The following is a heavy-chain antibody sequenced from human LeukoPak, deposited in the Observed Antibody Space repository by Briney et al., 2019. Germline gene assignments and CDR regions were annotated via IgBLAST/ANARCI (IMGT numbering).Heavy chain of an antibody. J-gene: IGHJ4*02. CDR2: INPNSGGT. CDR1: GYTFTGYY. CDR3: AREYYDFWSGYYLTFDY. D-gene: IGHD3-3*01. V-gene: IGHV1-2*02. Sequence: GASVKVPCKASGYTFTGYYMHWVRQAPGQGLEWMGWINPNSGGTNYAQKFQGRVTMTRDTSISTAYMELSRLRSDDTAVYYCAREYYDFWSGYYLTFDYWGQGTLVTVSS.